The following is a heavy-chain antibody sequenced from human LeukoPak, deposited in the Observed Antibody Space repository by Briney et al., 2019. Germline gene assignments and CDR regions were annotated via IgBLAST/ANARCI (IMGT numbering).Heavy chain of an antibody. D-gene: IGHD3-10*01. J-gene: IGHJ4*02. CDR2: ITGSGGST. CDR3: ALTVYGSGSYWDY. Sequence: HPGGSLRLSCAASGFTFSSHVMSWVRQAPGEGLEWVSAITGSGGSTYYADSVEGRFTISRDNSKNTLYLQMNSLRAEDTAVYYCALTVYGSGSYWDYWGQGTLVTVSS. CDR1: GFTFSSHV. V-gene: IGHV3-23*01.